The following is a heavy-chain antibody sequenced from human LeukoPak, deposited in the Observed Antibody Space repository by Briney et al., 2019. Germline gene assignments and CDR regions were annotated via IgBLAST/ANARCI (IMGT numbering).Heavy chain of an antibody. D-gene: IGHD3-16*01. J-gene: IGHJ4*02. Sequence: ASVKVSCKTSGYTFTDYFMHWVRQAPGQGLEWMGWINCNTAGTNYAQKFQGRVTMTRDTSISTVYMELSRLTSDDTAVYYCARDLGSYFDYWGQGTLVTVSS. CDR3: ARDLGSYFDY. CDR2: INCNTAGT. CDR1: GYTFTDYF. V-gene: IGHV1-2*02.